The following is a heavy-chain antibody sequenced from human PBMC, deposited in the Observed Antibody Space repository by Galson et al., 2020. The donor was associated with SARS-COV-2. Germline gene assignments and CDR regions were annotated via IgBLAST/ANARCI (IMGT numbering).Heavy chain of an antibody. Sequence: SETLSLTCTVPGGSITNYNYYWAWIRQPPGKGLEWIGTIYHSGNTYYNPSIESPLINSIDTSKTQFPLRPSTVTAAEAAVYYCARNDYADYEDAYDIWGQGTRVTVSS. J-gene: IGHJ3*02. CDR3: ARNDYADYEDAYDI. V-gene: IGHV4-39*06. D-gene: IGHD4-17*01. CDR1: GGSITNYNYY. CDR2: IYHSGNT.